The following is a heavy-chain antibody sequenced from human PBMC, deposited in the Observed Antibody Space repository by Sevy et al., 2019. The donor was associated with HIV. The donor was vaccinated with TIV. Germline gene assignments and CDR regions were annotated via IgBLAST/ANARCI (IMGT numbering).Heavy chain of an antibody. CDR1: GFTFSNAW. J-gene: IGHJ4*02. V-gene: IGHV3-15*01. D-gene: IGHD3-9*01. Sequence: GGSLRLSCAASGFTFSNAWMSWVRQAPGKGLEWVGRIKSKSDGGTRDYAAPVKGSFTISRDVSKNTLYLQMNSLKTEDTAVYYCTTATVLRYFDWLQIDYWGQGTLVTVSS. CDR3: TTATVLRYFDWLQIDY. CDR2: IKSKSDGGTR.